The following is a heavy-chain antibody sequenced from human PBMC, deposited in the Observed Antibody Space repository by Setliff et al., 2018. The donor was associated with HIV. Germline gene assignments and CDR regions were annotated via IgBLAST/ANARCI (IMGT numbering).Heavy chain of an antibody. CDR3: ATYNWNFIVGY. D-gene: IGHD1-7*01. J-gene: IGHJ4*02. Sequence: PSETLSLTCTVSGGSITSGGYYWSWIRQHPGKGLEWIGYIYYSGSTYYNPSLKSRVTLSVDTSKNQFSLKLSSVTAADTAVYYCATYNWNFIVGYWGQGTLVTVSS. CDR1: GGSITSGGYY. V-gene: IGHV4-31*03. CDR2: IYYSGST.